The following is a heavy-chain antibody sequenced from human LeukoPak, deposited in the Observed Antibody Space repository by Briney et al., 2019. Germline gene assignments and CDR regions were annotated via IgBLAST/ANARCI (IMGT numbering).Heavy chain of an antibody. Sequence: SETLSLTCTVSGGSVSSGSYYWSWIRQPPGEGLEWIGYIYYSGSTNYNPSLKSRVTISVDTSKNQFSLKMSSVTAADTAVYYCARRKVDTGAPLDYWGQGTLITVSS. CDR3: ARRKVDTGAPLDY. CDR2: IYYSGST. CDR1: GGSVSSGSYY. J-gene: IGHJ4*02. V-gene: IGHV4-61*01. D-gene: IGHD5-18*01.